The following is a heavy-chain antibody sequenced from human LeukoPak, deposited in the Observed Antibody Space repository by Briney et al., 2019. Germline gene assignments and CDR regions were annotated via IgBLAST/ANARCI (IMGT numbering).Heavy chain of an antibody. Sequence: GESLKISCKGSGYSFTSYWIVWVRQMPGKGLEWMGIIYPGDSDTRYSPSFQGQVTISADKSISTAYLQWSSLKASDTAMYYCARGGYDSSGYPRGPYYFDYWGQGTLVTVSS. V-gene: IGHV5-51*01. CDR1: GYSFTSYW. CDR3: ARGGYDSSGYPRGPYYFDY. D-gene: IGHD3-22*01. CDR2: IYPGDSDT. J-gene: IGHJ4*02.